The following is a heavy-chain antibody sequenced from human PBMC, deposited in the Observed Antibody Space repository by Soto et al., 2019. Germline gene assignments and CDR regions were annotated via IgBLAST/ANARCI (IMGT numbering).Heavy chain of an antibody. CDR1: GGSISSYY. Sequence: WETLSLTCTVSGGSISSYYWSWIRQPPGKGLEWIGYIYYSGSTNYNPSLKSRVTISVDTSKNQFSLKLSSVTAADTAVYYCASYSSSWTGVAYWGQGTLVTVSS. V-gene: IGHV4-59*01. CDR2: IYYSGST. CDR3: ASYSSSWTGVAY. J-gene: IGHJ4*02. D-gene: IGHD6-13*01.